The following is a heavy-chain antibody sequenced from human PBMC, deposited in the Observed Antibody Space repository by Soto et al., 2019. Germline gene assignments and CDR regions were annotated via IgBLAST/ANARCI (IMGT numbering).Heavy chain of an antibody. D-gene: IGHD3-22*01. Sequence: PSETLSLTCAVSGGSISSYYWSWIRQSPGKGLEWIGYIHYSGHTNYNPSLTSRVTMSMDKSKEQISLELSSVTAADTAIYYCARSLPGPLIGQRWNYFDYWGQGSLVTVSS. J-gene: IGHJ4*02. V-gene: IGHV4-59*01. CDR2: IHYSGHT. CDR3: ARSLPGPLIGQRWNYFDY. CDR1: GGSISSYY.